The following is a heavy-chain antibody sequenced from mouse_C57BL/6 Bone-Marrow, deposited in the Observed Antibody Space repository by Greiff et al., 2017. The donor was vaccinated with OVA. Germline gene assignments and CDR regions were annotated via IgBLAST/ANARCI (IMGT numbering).Heavy chain of an antibody. J-gene: IGHJ1*03. CDR3: ARGLYYGSIFWYFDV. D-gene: IGHD1-1*01. Sequence: EVQLQQSGAELVRPGSSVKMSCKTSGYTFTSYGINWVKQRPGQGLEWIGYIDIGNGYTEYNEKFKGKATLTSDTSSSTAYMQLSSLTSEDSAVYFCARGLYYGSIFWYFDVWGKGTTVTVSS. CDR1: GYTFTSYG. V-gene: IGHV1-58*01. CDR2: IDIGNGYT.